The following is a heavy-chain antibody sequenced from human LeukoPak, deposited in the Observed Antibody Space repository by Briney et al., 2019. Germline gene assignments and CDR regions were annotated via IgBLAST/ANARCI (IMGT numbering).Heavy chain of an antibody. J-gene: IGHJ2*01. CDR1: GGSISSYY. CDR2: IYYSGST. V-gene: IGHV4-59*01. D-gene: IGHD2-2*01. Sequence: SETLSLTCTVSGGSISSYYWSWIRQPPGKGLEWIGYIYYSGSTNYNPSLKSRVTISVDTSKNQFSLKLSSVTAADTAVYYCARVGYQLLTGSYWYFDLWGRGTLVTVSS. CDR3: ARVGYQLLTGSYWYFDL.